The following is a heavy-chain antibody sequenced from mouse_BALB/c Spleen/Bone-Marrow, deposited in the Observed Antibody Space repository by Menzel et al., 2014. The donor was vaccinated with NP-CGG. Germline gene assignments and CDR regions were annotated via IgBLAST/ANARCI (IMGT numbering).Heavy chain of an antibody. J-gene: IGHJ4*01. V-gene: IGHV1-67*01. CDR1: GYTFTDYA. D-gene: IGHD3-2*01. CDR3: ARDISGYVRAMDY. Sequence: QVQLQQPGPELVSPGVSVKISCKASGYTFTDYAIHWVKQSHSKRLEWIGIISTYSGNTNYNQKFKGEATMTVDKSSSTAYMELARLTSEDSAIYYCARDISGYVRAMDYWGQGTSVTVSS. CDR2: ISTYSGNT.